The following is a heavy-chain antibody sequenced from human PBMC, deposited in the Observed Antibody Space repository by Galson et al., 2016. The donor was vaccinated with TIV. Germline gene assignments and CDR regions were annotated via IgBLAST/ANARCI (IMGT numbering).Heavy chain of an antibody. CDR2: INIDGDAS. J-gene: IGHJ4*02. CDR1: GFTFSNYW. D-gene: IGHD4-23*01. CDR3: ARGNPGNPNF. V-gene: IGHV3-74*01. Sequence: SLRLSCAASGFTFSNYWMHWVRQSPGEGLIYVSRINIDGDASDYADSVKGRFTISRDNVKNIVFLQMTALRVEDTAVYYCARGNPGNPNFWGQGTLVTVSS.